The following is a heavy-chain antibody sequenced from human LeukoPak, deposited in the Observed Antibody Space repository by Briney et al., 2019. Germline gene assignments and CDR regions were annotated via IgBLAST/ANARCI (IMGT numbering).Heavy chain of an antibody. CDR1: GLTFSAYW. J-gene: IGHJ4*02. V-gene: IGHV3-7*01. CDR2: INPDGGDK. CDR3: ARLFGGVTTFDY. Sequence: GGSLRLSCSASGLTFSAYWMRWIRQGRGKGLEWVASINPDGGDKFYVDSVKGRFTISRDNTWNSLFLDLSSLRADDTAMYFCARLFGGVTTFDYWGQGALVTVSS. D-gene: IGHD4-17*01.